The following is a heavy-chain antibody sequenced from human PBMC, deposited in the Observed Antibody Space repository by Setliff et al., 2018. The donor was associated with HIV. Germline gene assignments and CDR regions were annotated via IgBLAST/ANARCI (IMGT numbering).Heavy chain of an antibody. Sequence: SETLSLTCSVSGGSFSGYHWNWIRQPAGKGLEWIGRIYYTGNTGYNPSLKSRVTMSVDTSKNQFSLKLTSVTAADSAMYYCARGLRHTWLFEVSHDAFDIWGQGTLVTVSS. V-gene: IGHV4-4*07. CDR1: GGSFSGYH. CDR3: ARGLRHTWLFEVSHDAFDI. J-gene: IGHJ3*02. D-gene: IGHD2-21*01. CDR2: IYYTGNT.